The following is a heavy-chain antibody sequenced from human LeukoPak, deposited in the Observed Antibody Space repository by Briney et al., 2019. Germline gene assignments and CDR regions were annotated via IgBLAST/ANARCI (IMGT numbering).Heavy chain of an antibody. CDR2: VKQDGSEK. V-gene: IGHV3-7*01. CDR1: GFTFNDYA. Sequence: GGSLRLSCAASGFTFNDYAMNWVRQAPGKGLEWVANVKQDGSEKFYLDSVKGRFTISRDNTKKSLYLQMNSLRVEDTAVYYCVGGSGYWGQGALVIVSS. D-gene: IGHD3-10*01. J-gene: IGHJ4*02. CDR3: VGGSGY.